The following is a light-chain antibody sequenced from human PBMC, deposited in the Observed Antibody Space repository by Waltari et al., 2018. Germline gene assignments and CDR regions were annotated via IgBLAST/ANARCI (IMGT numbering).Light chain of an antibody. CDR2: WAS. CDR1: QHVLYSPNSRNY. Sequence: DIVMTQSLDSLAVSLAERATINCNASQHVLYSPNSRNYLAWFQQKPGQPPKLVIYWASTRESGVPDRFSGSGSGTDFTLTISSLQAEDVAIYYCQQYYSAPRTFGQGTKVEIK. V-gene: IGKV4-1*01. J-gene: IGKJ1*01. CDR3: QQYYSAPRT.